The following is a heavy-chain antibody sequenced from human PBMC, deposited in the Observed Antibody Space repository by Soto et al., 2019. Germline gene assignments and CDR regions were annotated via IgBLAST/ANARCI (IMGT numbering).Heavy chain of an antibody. D-gene: IGHD2-15*01. J-gene: IGHJ4*02. Sequence: EVQLMESGGGLVQPGGSLRLSCAASGFTLSYYWMSWVRQAPGKGLEWVANIKEDGSEKYYVDSVKGRFTISRDNAQNSVFLQMNSLGGEDTAIYYCSKDCSGGSCQYWGQGTLVTVSS. CDR3: SKDCSGGSCQY. V-gene: IGHV3-7*01. CDR1: GFTLSYYW. CDR2: IKEDGSEK.